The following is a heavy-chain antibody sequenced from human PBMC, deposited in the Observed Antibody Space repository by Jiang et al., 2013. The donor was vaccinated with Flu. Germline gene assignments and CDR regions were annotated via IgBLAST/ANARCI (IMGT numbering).Heavy chain of an antibody. CDR3: ASSGDPYYGVDV. V-gene: IGHV4-59*08. J-gene: IGHJ6*02. Sequence: LLKPSETLSLTCTVSGGSINTFYWSWIRQPPGKGLEWIGYIYYSGTTNYNPSLKSRVTTSVDMSKNQFSLKLSSVTAADTAVYYCASSGDPYYGVDVWGQGTTVTVSS. D-gene: IGHD1-14*01. CDR1: GGSINTFY. CDR2: IYYSGTT.